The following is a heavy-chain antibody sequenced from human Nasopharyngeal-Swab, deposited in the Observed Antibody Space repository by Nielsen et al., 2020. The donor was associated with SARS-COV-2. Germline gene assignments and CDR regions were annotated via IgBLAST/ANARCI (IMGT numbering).Heavy chain of an antibody. D-gene: IGHD5-18*01. CDR2: ISYDGSNK. Sequence: WIRQRPGKGLEWVAVISYDGSNKYYADSVKGRFTISRDNSKNTLYLQMNSLRADDTAVYYCARDDLNVRYSYVYRTVGLPDYWGQGTLVTVSS. J-gene: IGHJ4*02. V-gene: IGHV3-30*03. CDR3: ARDDLNVRYSYVYRTVGLPDY.